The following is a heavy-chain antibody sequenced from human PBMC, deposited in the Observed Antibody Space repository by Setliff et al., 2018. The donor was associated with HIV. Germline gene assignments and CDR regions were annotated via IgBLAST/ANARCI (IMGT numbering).Heavy chain of an antibody. CDR2: ISNSGNTV. D-gene: IGHD3-10*01. V-gene: IGHV3-48*03. Sequence: PWGSLRLSCTASGFTFSAYEMNWVRQAPGKGLEWVSYISNSGNTVFYAGSVKGRFAISRDNAKNSLYLQMNSLRGEDTAVYYCARYFRDGSYNDYWGQGTLVTVSS. CDR1: GFTFSAYE. CDR3: ARYFRDGSYNDY. J-gene: IGHJ4*02.